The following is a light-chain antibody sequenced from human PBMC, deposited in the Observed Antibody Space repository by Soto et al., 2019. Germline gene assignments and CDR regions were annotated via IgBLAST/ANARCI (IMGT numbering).Light chain of an antibody. CDR2: DVS. CDR3: SSYTSSSTYV. J-gene: IGLJ1*01. V-gene: IGLV2-14*01. CDR1: SSDVGGYNY. Sequence: QSALTQPASVSGSPGQSIAISCTGTSSDVGGYNYVSWYQQHPGKAPKLMVYDVSNRPSGVSNRFSGSKSGNTASLTTSGLRAEDEADYYCSSYTSSSTYVFGTGTKVTVL.